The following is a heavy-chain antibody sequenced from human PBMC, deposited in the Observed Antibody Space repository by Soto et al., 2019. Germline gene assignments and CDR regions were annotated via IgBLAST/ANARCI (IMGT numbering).Heavy chain of an antibody. CDR2: MNPNSGNT. CDR1: GYTFTSYD. Sequence: QVQLVQSGAKVKKPGASVKVSCKASGYTFTSYDINWVRQATGQGLEWMGWMNPNSGNTGYAQKFQGRVTMTRNTSISTAYMELSSLRSEDTAVYYCARRIASAVFDAFDIWGQGTMVTVSS. J-gene: IGHJ3*02. D-gene: IGHD6-13*01. CDR3: ARRIASAVFDAFDI. V-gene: IGHV1-8*01.